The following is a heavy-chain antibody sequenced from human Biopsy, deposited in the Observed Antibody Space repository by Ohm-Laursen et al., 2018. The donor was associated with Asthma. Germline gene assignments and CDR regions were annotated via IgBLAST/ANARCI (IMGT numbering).Heavy chain of an antibody. V-gene: IGHV3-30-3*01. Sequence: SLRLSCAASGTHFGSYNMHWARQAPGKGLEWVAVITFDGSTQHYGDSVKGRFTISRDNSKNMLFLQMNSLRAEDTAVYYCSRDTLGYYFDIWGQGTQVTVAS. CDR1: GTHFGSYN. CDR2: ITFDGSTQ. D-gene: IGHD6-13*01. J-gene: IGHJ4*02. CDR3: SRDTLGYYFDI.